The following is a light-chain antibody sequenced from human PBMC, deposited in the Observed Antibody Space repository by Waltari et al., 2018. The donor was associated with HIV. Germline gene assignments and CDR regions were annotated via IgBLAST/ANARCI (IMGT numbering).Light chain of an antibody. J-gene: IGLJ2*01. V-gene: IGLV3-19*01. CDR2: GKN. Sequence: SSELTQDPAVSVALGQTVRITCQGDSLRIYYASWYQQKPGQAPVLVIYGKNNRPSGIPDRFSDFSSRNSASFTITGAQAEDEADYSCNSRDSSGNHVGFGGGPRLTVL. CDR3: NSRDSSGNHVG. CDR1: SLRIYY.